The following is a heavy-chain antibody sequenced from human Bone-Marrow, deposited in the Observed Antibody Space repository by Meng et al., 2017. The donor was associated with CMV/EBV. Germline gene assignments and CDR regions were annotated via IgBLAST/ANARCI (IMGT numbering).Heavy chain of an antibody. Sequence: GSLRLSCTVSGYSTSSGYYWGWIRQPPGKGLEWIGSIYHSGSTYYNPSLKSRVTISVDTSKNQFSLKLSSVTAADTAVYYCAREIGGASSWIPKHYYYYGMDVWGQGTTVTVSS. CDR3: AREIGGASSWIPKHYYYYGMDV. CDR1: GYSTSSGYY. CDR2: IYHSGST. V-gene: IGHV4-38-2*02. J-gene: IGHJ6*02. D-gene: IGHD6-13*01.